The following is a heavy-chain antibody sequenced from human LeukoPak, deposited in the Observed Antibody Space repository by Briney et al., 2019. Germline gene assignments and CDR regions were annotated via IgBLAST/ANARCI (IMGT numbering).Heavy chain of an antibody. J-gene: IGHJ4*02. Sequence: GGSLRLSCAASEFIISPYSMSWVRQAPGKGLEWVGRVQSKTDGGTIEYAAPVKGRFTISRDDSKTTLYLQMNSLKTEDTGVYYCSSLMIRGIINIWGQGTLVTVSS. CDR2: VQSKTDGGTI. CDR3: SSLMIRGIINI. D-gene: IGHD3-10*01. CDR1: EFIISPYS. V-gene: IGHV3-15*01.